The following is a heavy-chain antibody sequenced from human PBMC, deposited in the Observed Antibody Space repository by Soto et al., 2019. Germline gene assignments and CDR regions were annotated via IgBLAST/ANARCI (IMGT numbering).Heavy chain of an antibody. CDR1: GYTLTELS. CDR2: FDPEDGET. CDR3: ASYSAYYYDSSGSRRAFDI. J-gene: IGHJ3*02. Sequence: ASVKVSCKVSGYTLTELSMHWVRQAPGKGLEWMGGFDPEDGETIYAQKFQGRVTMTEDTSTDTACMELSSLRSEDTAVYYCASYSAYYYDSSGSRRAFDIWGQGTMVTVSS. D-gene: IGHD3-22*01. V-gene: IGHV1-24*01.